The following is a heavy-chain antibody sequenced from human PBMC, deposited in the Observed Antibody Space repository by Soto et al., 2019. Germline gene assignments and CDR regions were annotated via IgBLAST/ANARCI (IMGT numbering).Heavy chain of an antibody. CDR1: GFTFSSYA. CDR2: ISYDGSNK. V-gene: IGHV3-30-3*01. J-gene: IGHJ5*02. D-gene: IGHD6-13*01. Sequence: GGSLRLSCAASGFTFSSYAMHWVRQAPGKGLEWVAVISYDGSNKYYADSVKGRFTISRDNSKNTLYLQMNSLRAEDTAVYYCAKGPAQQLVRGIGWFDPWGQGTLVTVSS. CDR3: AKGPAQQLVRGIGWFDP.